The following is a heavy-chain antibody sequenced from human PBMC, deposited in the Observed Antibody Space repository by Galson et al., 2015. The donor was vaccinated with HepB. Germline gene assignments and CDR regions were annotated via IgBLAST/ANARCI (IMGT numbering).Heavy chain of an antibody. Sequence: SVKVSCKASGYTFTFYNMHWVRQAPGQGLEWIGRINPNSGGTNYAQKFQGRFTMTRDTSISTAYMEMSRLRSDDTAVYYCARLILYDSCGYYYKDAFDIWGQGTMVTVSS. V-gene: IGHV1-2*06. CDR2: INPNSGGT. D-gene: IGHD3-22*01. CDR3: ARLILYDSCGYYYKDAFDI. CDR1: GYTFTFYN. J-gene: IGHJ3*02.